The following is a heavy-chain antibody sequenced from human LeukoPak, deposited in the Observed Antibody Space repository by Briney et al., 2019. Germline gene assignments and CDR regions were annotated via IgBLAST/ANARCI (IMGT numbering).Heavy chain of an antibody. CDR1: GGTFSSYA. Sequence: SVKVSCKASGGTFSSYAISWVRQAPGQGLEWMGGIIPIFGTANYAQKFQGRVTITADKSTSTAYMELSSLRSDDTAVYYCARDLRRGLYSGYDPAGYWGQGTLVTVSS. CDR3: ARDLRRGLYSGYDPAGY. V-gene: IGHV1-69*06. D-gene: IGHD5-12*01. CDR2: IIPIFGTA. J-gene: IGHJ4*02.